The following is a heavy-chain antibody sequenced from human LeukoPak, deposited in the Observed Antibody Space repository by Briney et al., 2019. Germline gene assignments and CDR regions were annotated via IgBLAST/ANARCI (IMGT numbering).Heavy chain of an antibody. CDR3: ARNFPYSKLDY. J-gene: IGHJ4*02. V-gene: IGHV4-34*01. CDR2: IDHSGST. Sequence: PSETLSLTCAVSGGSFSSYYWSWIRQPPGKGLEWIGEIDHSGSTNYNPPLKSRVTISVDTSKSQFSLQLSSVTAADTAVYYCARNFPYSKLDYWGQGTLVTVSS. D-gene: IGHD6-13*01. CDR1: GGSFSSYY.